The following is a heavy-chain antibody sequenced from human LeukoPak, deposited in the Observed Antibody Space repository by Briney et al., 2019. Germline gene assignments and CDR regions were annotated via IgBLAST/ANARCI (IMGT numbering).Heavy chain of an antibody. D-gene: IGHD3-3*01. Sequence: GASVKVSCKASGYTFTSYGISWVRQAPGQGLEWMGWISAYNGNTNYAQKLQGRVTMTTDTSTSTAYMELRSLRSDDTAVYYCARGSITTFGVVIRAPYRGDSFDPWGQGTLVTVSS. CDR2: ISAYNGNT. J-gene: IGHJ5*02. V-gene: IGHV1-18*01. CDR3: ARGSITTFGVVIRAPYRGDSFDP. CDR1: GYTFTSYG.